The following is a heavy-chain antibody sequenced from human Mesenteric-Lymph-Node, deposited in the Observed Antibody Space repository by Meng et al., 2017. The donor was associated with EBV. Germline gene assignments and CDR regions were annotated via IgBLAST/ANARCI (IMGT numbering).Heavy chain of an antibody. J-gene: IGHJ4*02. CDR3: AIGGLQSSGWYKERPH. Sequence: HLHPGAGCLLQPSATVLLTRAVFGESFPPDSCSWIRQPPVKEVGGIVEISHGGSINSNPSLKNRLTIIVDTSNNLFSLNIHSVTVADTAVYYCAIGGLQSSGWYKERPHWGQGTLVTVSS. CDR2: ISHGGSI. V-gene: IGHV4-34*01. CDR1: GESFPPDS. D-gene: IGHD6-19*01.